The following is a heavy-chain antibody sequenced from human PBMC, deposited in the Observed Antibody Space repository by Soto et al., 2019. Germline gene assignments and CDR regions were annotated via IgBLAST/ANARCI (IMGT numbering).Heavy chain of an antibody. CDR1: GGSLSSGYYY. J-gene: IGHJ6*02. CDR3: ARDSRRSGLDV. V-gene: IGHV4-30-4*01. Sequence: PSETLSLNCTVSGGSLSSGYYYWSWIRHPPGKGLEGIGYIYYSWSTYYNPSLKSRVTISLTTSKNQFSLKLSSVTAADTAVYYCARDSRRSGLDVWAQGTTVNVSS. CDR2: IYYSWST.